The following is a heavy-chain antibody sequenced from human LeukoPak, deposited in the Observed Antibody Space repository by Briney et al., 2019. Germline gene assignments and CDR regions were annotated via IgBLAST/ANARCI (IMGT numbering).Heavy chain of an antibody. CDR2: IYNTGDT. Sequence: GGSLRLSCAASGFTVSNNYMSWVRQAPGKGLEWVSFIYNTGDTKYADSVKGRFTISRDNSKNTLSLQMNSLRAADTAVYYCARSGSLYASFDYWGQGTLVTVSS. J-gene: IGHJ4*02. D-gene: IGHD3-16*02. V-gene: IGHV3-53*01. CDR1: GFTVSNNY. CDR3: ARSGSLYASFDY.